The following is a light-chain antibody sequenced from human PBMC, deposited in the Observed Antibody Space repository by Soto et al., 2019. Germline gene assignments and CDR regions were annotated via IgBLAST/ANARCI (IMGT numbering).Light chain of an antibody. J-gene: IGLJ3*02. CDR1: SSDVGGYNY. CDR2: EVS. CDR3: SSDTTRSTHWV. Sequence: QSALTQPASVSGSPGQSITISCTGTSSDVGGYNYVSWYQQHPGKAPKLMIYEVSNRPSGVSNRFSGSKSGNTASLTISGLQAEDEADYYGSSDTTRSTHWVFGGGTKLTVL. V-gene: IGLV2-14*01.